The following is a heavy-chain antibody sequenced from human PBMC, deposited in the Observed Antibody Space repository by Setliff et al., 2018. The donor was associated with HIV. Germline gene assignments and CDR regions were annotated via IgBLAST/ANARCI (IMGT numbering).Heavy chain of an antibody. Sequence: GESLKISCAASGFTFSSYSMNWVRQVPGKGLQWLSYIGSGSTPIFYADSVKGRFTVSRDNAKNELSLHMNSLRAEDTAVYFCARVRSSGWYDWAFDYWGQGTLVTVSS. CDR1: GFTFSSYS. CDR3: ARVRSSGWYDWAFDY. D-gene: IGHD6-19*01. CDR2: IGSGSTPI. J-gene: IGHJ4*02. V-gene: IGHV3-48*01.